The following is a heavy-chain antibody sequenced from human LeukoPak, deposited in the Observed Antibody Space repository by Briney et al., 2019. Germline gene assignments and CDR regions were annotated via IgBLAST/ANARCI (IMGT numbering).Heavy chain of an antibody. Sequence: PSETLSLTCAVYGGSFSGYYWSWIRQPPGKGLEWIGEINHSGSTNYNPSLESRVTISVDTSKNQFSLKLSSVTAADTAVYYCAAPYYATYYFDYWGQGTLVTVSS. CDR2: INHSGST. CDR1: GGSFSGYY. D-gene: IGHD2/OR15-2a*01. CDR3: AAPYYATYYFDY. J-gene: IGHJ4*02. V-gene: IGHV4-34*01.